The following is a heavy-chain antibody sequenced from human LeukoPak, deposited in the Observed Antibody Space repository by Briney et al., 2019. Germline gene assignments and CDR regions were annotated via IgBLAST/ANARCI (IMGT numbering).Heavy chain of an antibody. D-gene: IGHD3-10*01. CDR1: GGSISSYY. Sequence: SETLSLTCTVSGGSISSYYWSWIRQPPGKGLEWIGYIYYSGSTNYNPSLKSRVTISVDTSKNQFSLKLSSVTAADTAVYYCARVPIAARGVINYFDYWGQGTLVTVSS. CDR2: IYYSGST. V-gene: IGHV4-59*08. CDR3: ARVPIAARGVINYFDY. J-gene: IGHJ4*02.